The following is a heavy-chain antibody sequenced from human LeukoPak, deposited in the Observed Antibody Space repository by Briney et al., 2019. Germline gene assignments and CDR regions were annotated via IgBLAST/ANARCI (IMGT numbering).Heavy chain of an antibody. CDR2: INHSGST. CDR1: GGSFSGYY. J-gene: IGHJ6*03. Sequence: SETLSLTCAVYGGSFSGYYWTWIRQPPGKGLEWIGEINHSGSTNYNPSLKSRVTISVDMSKNQFSLKLSSVTAADTAVYYCARDRVAGGYYYYYMDVWGKGTTVTISS. D-gene: IGHD6-19*01. CDR3: ARDRVAGGYYYYYMDV. V-gene: IGHV4-34*01.